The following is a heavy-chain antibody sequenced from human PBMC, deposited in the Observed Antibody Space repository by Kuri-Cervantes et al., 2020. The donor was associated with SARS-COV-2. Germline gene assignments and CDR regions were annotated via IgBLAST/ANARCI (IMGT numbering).Heavy chain of an antibody. V-gene: IGHV3-33*01. CDR2: IWYDGSNK. J-gene: IGHJ4*02. CDR3: ARDPNYDFWSFDY. D-gene: IGHD3-3*01. CDR1: GFNFSSCG. Sequence: GESLKISCAASGFNFSSCGMHWVRQAPGKGLEWVAVIWYDGSNKYYADSVKGRFTISRDNSKNTLYLQMNSLRAEDTAVYYCARDPNYDFWSFDYWGQGTLVTVSS.